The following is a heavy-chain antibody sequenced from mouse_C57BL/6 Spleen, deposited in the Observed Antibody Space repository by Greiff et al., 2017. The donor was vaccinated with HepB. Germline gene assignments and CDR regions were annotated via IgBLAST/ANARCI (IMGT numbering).Heavy chain of an antibody. CDR2: IYPGDGDT. J-gene: IGHJ1*03. CDR3: ARRSYYDYDWYFDV. Sequence: QVHVKQSGAELVKPGASVKISCKASGYAFSSYWMNWVKQRPGKGLEWIGQIYPGDGDTNYNGKFKGKATLTADKSSSTAYMQLSSLTSEDSAVYFCARRSYYDYDWYFDVWGTGTTVTVSS. CDR1: GYAFSSYW. D-gene: IGHD2-4*01. V-gene: IGHV1-80*01.